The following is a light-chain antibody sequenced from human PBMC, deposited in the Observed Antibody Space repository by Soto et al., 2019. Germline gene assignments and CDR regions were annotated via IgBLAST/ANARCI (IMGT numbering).Light chain of an antibody. V-gene: IGKV1-27*01. Sequence: DIQMTQSPSSLSASIGDRVTITCRASQDISDYLAWYQQKPGKVPKLLIYGASTLHSGVPSRFSGSGSGTDFTLTISSLQPDDIATYYCQKYNSAPKAFGQGTKVEI. CDR3: QKYNSAPKA. CDR2: GAS. J-gene: IGKJ1*01. CDR1: QDISDY.